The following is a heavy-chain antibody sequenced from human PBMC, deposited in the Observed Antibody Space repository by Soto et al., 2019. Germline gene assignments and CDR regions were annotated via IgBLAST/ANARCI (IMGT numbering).Heavy chain of an antibody. CDR2: ISYDGSNK. Sequence: QVQLVESGGGVVQPGRSLRLSCAASGFTFSSYGMHWVRQAPGKGLEWVAVISYDGSNKYYADSVKGRFTISRDNSKNTLYLQMNSLRAEDTAVYYCAKDLLAYCGGDCYSPLDYWGQGTLVTVSS. D-gene: IGHD2-21*02. CDR3: AKDLLAYCGGDCYSPLDY. V-gene: IGHV3-30*18. J-gene: IGHJ4*02. CDR1: GFTFSSYG.